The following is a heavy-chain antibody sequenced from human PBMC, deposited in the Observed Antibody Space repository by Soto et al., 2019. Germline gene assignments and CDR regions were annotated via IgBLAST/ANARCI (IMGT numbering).Heavy chain of an antibody. V-gene: IGHV3-30*18. J-gene: IGHJ6*02. CDR2: ISYDGRNK. CDR1: GFTFSSYG. D-gene: IGHD3-10*01. CDR3: AKSRGSGNNGMDV. Sequence: QVQLVESGGGVVQPGRSLRLSCAASGFTFSSYGMHWVRQAPGKGLEWVAVISYDGRNKYYADSVKGRFTISRDNSKNTLYLQMNSLRAEDTAVYYCAKSRGSGNNGMDVWGQGTTVTVSS.